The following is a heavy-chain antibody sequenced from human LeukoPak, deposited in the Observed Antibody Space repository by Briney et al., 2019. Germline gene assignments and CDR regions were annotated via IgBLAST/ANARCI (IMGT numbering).Heavy chain of an antibody. Sequence: GGSLRLSCAASGFTFSSYSMNWVRQAPGKGLEWVSSISSSSSYIYYADSVKGRFTISRDNAKNSLYLQMSSLRAEDTAVYYCARDHVGATEGFDYWGQGTLVTVPS. V-gene: IGHV3-21*01. CDR1: GFTFSSYS. D-gene: IGHD1-26*01. CDR2: ISSSSSYI. J-gene: IGHJ4*02. CDR3: ARDHVGATEGFDY.